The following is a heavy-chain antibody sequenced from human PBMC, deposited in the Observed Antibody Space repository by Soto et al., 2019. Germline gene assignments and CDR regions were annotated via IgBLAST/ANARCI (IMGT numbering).Heavy chain of an antibody. D-gene: IGHD6-6*01. CDR3: ARARIAARWYYFDY. Sequence: QVQLVQSGAEVKKPGSSVKVSCKASGGTFSSYAISWVRQAPGQGLEWMGGIIPIFGTANYAQKFQGRVTITADESTSTAYMELSSLRSEDTAVYDCARARIAARWYYFDYWGQGTLVTVSS. J-gene: IGHJ4*02. CDR1: GGTFSSYA. V-gene: IGHV1-69*01. CDR2: IIPIFGTA.